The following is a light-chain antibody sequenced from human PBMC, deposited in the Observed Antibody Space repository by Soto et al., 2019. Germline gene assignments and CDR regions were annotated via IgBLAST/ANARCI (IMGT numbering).Light chain of an antibody. V-gene: IGKV3D-15*01. CDR3: QQYNNWPYP. CDR2: GAS. CDR1: QSVSTK. J-gene: IGKJ3*01. Sequence: MVMTQSPATLSVSPGERATLSCRASQSVSTKLAWYQQKPGQAPRLLIYGASTRATGIPARFSGSGSGTEFTLTISSLQSEDFAVYYCQQYNNWPYPFGPGTRVDIK.